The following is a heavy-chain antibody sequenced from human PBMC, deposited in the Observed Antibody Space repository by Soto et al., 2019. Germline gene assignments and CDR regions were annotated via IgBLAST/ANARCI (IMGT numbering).Heavy chain of an antibody. CDR2: ISGSGGAT. CDR3: ARVTDCGPSRCDDGMDI. V-gene: IGHV3-23*01. Sequence: EVQLLESGGGLAQPGGSLRLSCAASGVTFGSYSMNWVRQAPGKGLEWVSMISGSGGATFYADSVKGRFTISRDNSKKSVFLQMDSLTGDDTAVYYCARVTDCGPSRCDDGMDIWGHGTMVTVS. CDR1: GVTFGSYS. D-gene: IGHD2-21*01. J-gene: IGHJ3*02.